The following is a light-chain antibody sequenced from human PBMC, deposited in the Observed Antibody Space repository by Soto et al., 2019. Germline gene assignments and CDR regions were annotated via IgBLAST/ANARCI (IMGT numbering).Light chain of an antibody. J-gene: IGLJ3*02. V-gene: IGLV2-8*01. CDR3: TSYVGNDIWV. CDR2: EVT. CDR1: SSDVGAYKY. Sequence: QSALTQPPSASGSPGQSVTISCTGTSSDVGAYKYVSWYQQYPGKAPKLMIYEVTTRPSGVPDRFSGSKSGNTASLTVSGLQAEDEADYYCTSYVGNDIWVFGGGTKDTVL.